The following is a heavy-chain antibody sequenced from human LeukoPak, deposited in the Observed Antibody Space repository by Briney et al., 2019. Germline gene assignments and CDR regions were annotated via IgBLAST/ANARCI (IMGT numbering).Heavy chain of an antibody. D-gene: IGHD5-12*01. J-gene: IGHJ4*02. V-gene: IGHV3-30*02. CDR2: IRYDGSNK. CDR1: GFTFSSYA. Sequence: GGSLRLSCAASGFTFSSYAMHWVRQAPGKGLEWVAFIRYDGSNKYYADSVKGRFTISRDNSKNTLYLQMNSLGAEDTAVYYCANRSPRGYSGYVLDYWGQGTLVTVSS. CDR3: ANRSPRGYSGYVLDY.